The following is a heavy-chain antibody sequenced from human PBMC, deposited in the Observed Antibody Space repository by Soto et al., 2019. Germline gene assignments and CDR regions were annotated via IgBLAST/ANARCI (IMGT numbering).Heavy chain of an antibody. CDR1: GFSFTSYW. CDR2: IYPGDSDT. D-gene: IGHD6-6*01. Sequence: GESLKMSCQGSGFSFTSYWICWVRQMPGKGLEWMAIIYPGDSDTRYSPSFQGQVTISADKSISTVYLQWSSLKASDTAMYYCARHPSSYNWIDYWGQGTQVTVSS. J-gene: IGHJ5*01. CDR3: ARHPSSYNWIDY. V-gene: IGHV5-51*01.